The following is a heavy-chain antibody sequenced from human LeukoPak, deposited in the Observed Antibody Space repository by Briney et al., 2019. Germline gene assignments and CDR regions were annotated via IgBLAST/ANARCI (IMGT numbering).Heavy chain of an antibody. Sequence: SGGSLRLSCAASGFTFSSYWMHWVRQAPGKGLVWVSRINNDGSSTNYADSVKGRCTISRDNAKNMLDLQMNSLRAEDTAVYYCARVISRYCGGDCYASDYFDYWGQGNLVTVSS. D-gene: IGHD2-21*02. J-gene: IGHJ4*02. V-gene: IGHV3-74*01. CDR1: GFTFSSYW. CDR3: ARVISRYCGGDCYASDYFDY. CDR2: INNDGSST.